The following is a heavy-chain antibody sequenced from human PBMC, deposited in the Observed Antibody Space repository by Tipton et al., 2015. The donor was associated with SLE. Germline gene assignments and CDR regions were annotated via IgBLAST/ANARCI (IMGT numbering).Heavy chain of an antibody. J-gene: IGHJ3*02. D-gene: IGHD6-6*01. CDR1: GGSISSYY. CDR3: ARDLDEHSILDAFDI. V-gene: IGHV4-34*01. Sequence: TLSLTCTVSGGSISSYYWSWIRQPPGKGLEWIGEINHSGNTNYSPSLKSRVTISVDTSKNQFSLRLSSVTAADTAVYYCARDLDEHSILDAFDIWGQGTMVTVSS. CDR2: INHSGNT.